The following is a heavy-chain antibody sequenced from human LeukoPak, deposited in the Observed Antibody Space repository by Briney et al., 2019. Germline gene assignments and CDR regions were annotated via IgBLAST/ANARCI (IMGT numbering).Heavy chain of an antibody. CDR1: GYRFTSYW. J-gene: IGHJ5*02. CDR2: IYPGDPDT. CDR3: ARLLRLGRNSFDP. D-gene: IGHD6-19*01. Sequence: GESLKISCKGSGYRFTSYWIGWVRQMPGKGLEWMGIIYPGDPDTRYSPSFQGQVTISADKSINTAYLQWSSLKASDTAIYYCARLLRLGRNSFDPWGQGTLVTVSS. V-gene: IGHV5-51*01.